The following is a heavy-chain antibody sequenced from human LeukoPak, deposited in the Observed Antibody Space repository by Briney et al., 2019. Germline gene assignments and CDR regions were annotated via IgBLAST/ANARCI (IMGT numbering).Heavy chain of an antibody. V-gene: IGHV3-74*01. CDR1: GFTFNTYV. J-gene: IGHJ4*02. Sequence: GGSLRLSCAASGFTFNTYVMHWVRQAPGKGLVWVARIDTDGKTTTYADSVKGRFTISRDNAKSMLYVQMNSLRAEDTAVYYCVRDKDGYNFWGQGTLVSVSS. CDR3: VRDKDGYNF. CDR2: IDTDGKTT. D-gene: IGHD5-24*01.